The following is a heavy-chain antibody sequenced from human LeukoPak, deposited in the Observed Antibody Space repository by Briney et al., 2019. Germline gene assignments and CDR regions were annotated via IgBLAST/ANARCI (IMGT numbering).Heavy chain of an antibody. V-gene: IGHV3-23*01. Sequence: GGSLRLSCAASGFIFSSHEMNWVRQAPGKGLEWVSGISGSGGRIYYADSVKGRFTISRDNSKNTLYLQMNSLRAEDTAVYYCAKSTTYGSESYSYYFDYWGQGTLVTVSS. J-gene: IGHJ4*02. D-gene: IGHD3-10*01. CDR3: AKSTTYGSESYSYYFDY. CDR1: GFIFSSHE. CDR2: ISGSGGRI.